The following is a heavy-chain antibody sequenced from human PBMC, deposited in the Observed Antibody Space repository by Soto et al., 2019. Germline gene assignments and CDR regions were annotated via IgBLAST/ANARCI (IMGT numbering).Heavy chain of an antibody. Sequence: PGESLKISCKGSGYSFTSYWISWVRQMPGKGLEWMGRIDPSDSYTNYSPSFQGHVTISADKSISTAYLQWSSLKASDTAMYYCARRYYYDSSGPEGGDYYYGMEVWGQGTTVTVSS. D-gene: IGHD3-22*01. CDR1: GYSFTSYW. V-gene: IGHV5-10-1*01. CDR2: IDPSDSYT. CDR3: ARRYYYDSSGPEGGDYYYGMEV. J-gene: IGHJ6*02.